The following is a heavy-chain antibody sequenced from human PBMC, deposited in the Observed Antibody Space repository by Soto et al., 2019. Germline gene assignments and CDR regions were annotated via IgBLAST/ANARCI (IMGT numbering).Heavy chain of an antibody. CDR1: GFTFSSYW. CDR2: IKQDGSEK. Sequence: GGSLRLSCAASGFTFSSYWMSWVRQAPGKGLEWVANIKQDGSEKYYVDSVKGRFTISRDKAKNSLYLQMNSLRAEDTAVYYCARGLCSSTSCYLYYYYYMDVWGKGTTVTVSS. CDR3: ARGLCSSTSCYLYYYYYMDV. J-gene: IGHJ6*03. D-gene: IGHD2-2*01. V-gene: IGHV3-7*01.